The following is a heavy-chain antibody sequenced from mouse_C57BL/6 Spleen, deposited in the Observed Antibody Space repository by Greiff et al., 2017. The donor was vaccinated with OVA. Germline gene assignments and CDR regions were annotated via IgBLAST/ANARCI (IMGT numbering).Heavy chain of an antibody. CDR3: ARGDSSGYDAMDY. Sequence: LQESGPELVKPGASVKISCKASGYAFSSSWMNWVKQRPGKGLEWIGRIYPGDGDTNYNGKFKGKATLTADKSSSTAYMQLSSLTSEDSAVYFGARGDSSGYDAMDYWGQGTSVTVSS. CDR1: GYAFSSSW. J-gene: IGHJ4*01. V-gene: IGHV1-82*01. D-gene: IGHD3-2*02. CDR2: IYPGDGDT.